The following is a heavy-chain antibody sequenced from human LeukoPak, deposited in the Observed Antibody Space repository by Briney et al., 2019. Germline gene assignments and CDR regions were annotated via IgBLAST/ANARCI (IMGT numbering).Heavy chain of an antibody. CDR3: ERGDDSGDYLDAFDI. D-gene: IGHD3-10*01. V-gene: IGHV1-8*03. Sequence: ASVKVSCKASGYTFTSYDINWVRQATGKGLEWMGWMNPNSGNTGYAQKFQGRVTITRNTSISTAYMELNSLRHADTSVYYCERGDDSGDYLDAFDIGGEGTVVTVSS. CDR2: MNPNSGNT. J-gene: IGHJ3*02. CDR1: GYTFTSYD.